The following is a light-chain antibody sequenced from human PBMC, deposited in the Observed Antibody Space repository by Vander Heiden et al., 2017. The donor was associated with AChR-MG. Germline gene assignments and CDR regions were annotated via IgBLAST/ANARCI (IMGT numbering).Light chain of an antibody. J-gene: IGKJ3*01. V-gene: IGKV1-39*01. CDR3: QQADSSPHT. CDR2: AST. CDR1: QNIAGY. Sequence: DIQMTQSPSSLSASIGDRVTITCRASQNIAGYVNWYQQKPGEAPKLLIYASTALQSGVPSRFSGVGFGTDFTLTISRLQPDDFATYFCQQADSSPHTFGHRTTVDV.